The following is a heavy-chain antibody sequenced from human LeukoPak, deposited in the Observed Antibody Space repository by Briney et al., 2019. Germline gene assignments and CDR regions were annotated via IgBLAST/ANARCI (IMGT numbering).Heavy chain of an antibody. V-gene: IGHV1-2*02. CDR2: INPNSGGT. J-gene: IGHJ4*02. CDR1: GYTFTGYY. CDR3: ARDDNQSSLRYYY. D-gene: IGHD3-9*01. Sequence: GASVKVSCKASGYTFTGYYMHWVRQAPGQGLEWMGWINPNSGGTNYAQKFQGRVTMTRDTSISTAYMELSRLRSDDTAVYYCARDDNQSSLRYYYWGQGTLVTVSS.